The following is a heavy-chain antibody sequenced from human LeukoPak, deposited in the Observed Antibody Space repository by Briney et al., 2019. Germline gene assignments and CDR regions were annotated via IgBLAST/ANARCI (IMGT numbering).Heavy chain of an antibody. D-gene: IGHD3-22*01. CDR3: AAEPDYYENSGYYSY. CDR1: GFTFSSYA. V-gene: IGHV3-23*01. J-gene: IGHJ4*02. CDR2: ISIDGGRT. Sequence: GGSLRLSCAASGFTFSSYAMSWVRQAPGKGPEWVSTISIDGGRTYYADSVKGRFTVSRDTSKNTLYLQMNSLRAEDTAVYYCAAEPDYYENSGYYSYWGQGTLVTVSS.